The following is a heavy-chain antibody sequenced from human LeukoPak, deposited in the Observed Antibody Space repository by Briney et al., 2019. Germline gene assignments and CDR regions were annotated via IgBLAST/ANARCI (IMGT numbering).Heavy chain of an antibody. CDR2: IRYDGSNK. V-gene: IGHV3-30*02. CDR3: ANGATPGWYFDL. D-gene: IGHD4/OR15-4a*01. CDR1: GFTFSSYG. Sequence: GGSLRLSCAASGFTFSSYGMHWVHQAPGKGLEWVAFIRYDGSNKYYADSVKGRFTISRDNSKNTLYLQMNSLRAEDTAVYYCANGATPGWYFDLWGRGTLVTVSS. J-gene: IGHJ2*01.